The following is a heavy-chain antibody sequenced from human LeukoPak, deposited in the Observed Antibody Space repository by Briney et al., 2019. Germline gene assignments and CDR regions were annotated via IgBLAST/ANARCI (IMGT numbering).Heavy chain of an antibody. Sequence: ASVKVSCKPYGYTFNTYGITWVRQAPGQGLEWMGWISPYNGNTNYAQKFQGRVTLTTDTSTSTAYMELRSLRSGDTAVYYCARGPHERSGYPDDWGQGTLVTVSS. V-gene: IGHV1-18*01. D-gene: IGHD3-22*01. CDR3: ARGPHERSGYPDD. J-gene: IGHJ4*02. CDR2: ISPYNGNT. CDR1: GYTFNTYG.